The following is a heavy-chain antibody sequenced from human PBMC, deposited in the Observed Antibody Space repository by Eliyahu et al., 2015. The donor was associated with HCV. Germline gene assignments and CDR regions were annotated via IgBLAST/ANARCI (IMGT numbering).Heavy chain of an antibody. J-gene: IGHJ1*01. CDR2: ISGSGGST. V-gene: IGHV3-23*01. D-gene: IGHD1-1*01. CDR1: GFXFSSYA. CDR3: AKGYSGRAAEYFQH. Sequence: EMQLLESGGGLVQPGGSLXLSCAASGFXFSSYAMXXVRQAPGKGLEGVSAISGSGGSTYYADSVKGRFTISRDNSKNTLYLQMNSLRAEDTAVYYCAKGYSGRAAEYFQHWGQGTLVTVSS.